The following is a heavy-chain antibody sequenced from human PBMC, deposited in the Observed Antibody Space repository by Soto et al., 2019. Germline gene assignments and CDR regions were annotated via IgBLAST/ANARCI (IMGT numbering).Heavy chain of an antibody. V-gene: IGHV3-43*01. D-gene: IGHD2-21*01. Sequence: GGSLRLSCAASGFTFDDYTMHWVRQAPGKGLEWVSLISWDGGSTYYADSVKGRFTISRDNSKNSLYLQMNSLRAEDTAVYYCARAGAYCGGECYSDHLSHYWGQGTLVTVSS. CDR1: GFTFDDYT. CDR3: ARAGAYCGGECYSDHLSHY. CDR2: ISWDGGST. J-gene: IGHJ4*02.